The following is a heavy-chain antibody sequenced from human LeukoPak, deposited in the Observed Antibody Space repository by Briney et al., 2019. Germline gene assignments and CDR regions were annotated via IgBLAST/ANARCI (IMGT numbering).Heavy chain of an antibody. CDR1: GGTFSSYA. CDR3: ARDKSSVAGTLDY. J-gene: IGHJ4*02. CDR2: IIPILGMA. D-gene: IGHD6-19*01. Sequence: SVKVSCKASGGTFSSYAISWVRQAPGQGLEWMGRIIPILGMANYAQKFQGRVTITADKSTSTAYMGLSSLRSEDTAVYYCARDKSSVAGTLDYWGQGTLVTVSS. V-gene: IGHV1-69*04.